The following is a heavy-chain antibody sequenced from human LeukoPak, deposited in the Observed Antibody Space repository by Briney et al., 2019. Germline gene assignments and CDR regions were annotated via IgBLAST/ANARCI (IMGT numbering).Heavy chain of an antibody. D-gene: IGHD3-3*01. Sequence: QSGGSLRLSCAASGFNFANHAMSWVRQTPGKGLEWVSAISGGGDITYYADSVKGRFTISRDNSKNTLYLQMNSLRAEDTAVYYCARNLDFWSGPLDVWGQGTTVTVSS. V-gene: IGHV3-23*01. CDR2: ISGGGDIT. CDR3: ARNLDFWSGPLDV. CDR1: GFNFANHA. J-gene: IGHJ6*02.